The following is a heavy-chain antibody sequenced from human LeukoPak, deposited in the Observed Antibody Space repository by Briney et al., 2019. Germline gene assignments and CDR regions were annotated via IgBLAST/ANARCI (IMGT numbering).Heavy chain of an antibody. Sequence: PGGSLRLSCAASGFTVSSKYINWVRQAPGKGLEWVPLIYGSTSADYADSVKGRFTISRDNSMNTVYLQMNSLRAEDTAIYYCARLNFGDDYWGQGTLVAVSS. J-gene: IGHJ4*02. CDR1: GFTVSSKY. CDR3: ARLNFGDDY. CDR2: IYGSTSA. V-gene: IGHV3-66*01. D-gene: IGHD4-17*01.